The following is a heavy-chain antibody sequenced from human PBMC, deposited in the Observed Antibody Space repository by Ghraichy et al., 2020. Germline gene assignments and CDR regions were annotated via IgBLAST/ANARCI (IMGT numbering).Heavy chain of an antibody. CDR2: IVVGSGNT. Sequence: SVKVSCKASGFTFTSSAMQWVRQARGQRLEWIGWIVVGSGNTNYAQKFQERVTITRDMSTSTAYMELSSLRSEDTAVYYCAAPFGQVPWGYYYYGMDVWGQGTTVTVSS. J-gene: IGHJ6*02. V-gene: IGHV1-58*02. CDR3: AAPFGQVPWGYYYYGMDV. CDR1: GFTFTSSA. D-gene: IGHD2-2*01.